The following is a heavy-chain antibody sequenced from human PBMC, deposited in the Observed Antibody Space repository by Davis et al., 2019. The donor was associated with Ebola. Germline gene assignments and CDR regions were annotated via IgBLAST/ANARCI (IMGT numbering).Heavy chain of an antibody. D-gene: IGHD3-3*01. CDR3: AKDFTIST. CDR2: IHGNGAGA. J-gene: IGHJ5*02. V-gene: IGHV3-23*01. CDR1: GFTFSNYA. Sequence: PGGSLRLSCAVSGFTFSNYAMTWARQAPGKGLEWVSSIHGNGAGAFYADSVKGRFTISRDNSKDTLYLEMNSVRAEDTAIYYCAKDFTISTWGQGTLVTVSS.